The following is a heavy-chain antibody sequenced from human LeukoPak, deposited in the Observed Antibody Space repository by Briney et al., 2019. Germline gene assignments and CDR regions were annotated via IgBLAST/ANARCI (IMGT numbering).Heavy chain of an antibody. CDR2: TYYKSKWYN. D-gene: IGHD6-13*01. V-gene: IGHV6-1*01. CDR3: ARGAAEAGGLDV. CDR1: GDSVSSSSAA. J-gene: IGHJ6*02. Sequence: SQTLSLTCGISGDSVSSSSAAWNWIRQSPSRGLEWLGRTYYKSKWYNDYAVSVKSRITISPDTSKNQFSLQLNSVTPEDTAVYYCARGAAEAGGLDVWGQGTTVTVSS.